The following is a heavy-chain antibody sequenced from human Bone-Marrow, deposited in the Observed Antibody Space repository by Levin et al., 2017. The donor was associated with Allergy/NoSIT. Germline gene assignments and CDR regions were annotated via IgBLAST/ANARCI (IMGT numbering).Heavy chain of an antibody. CDR3: ALGNFGDPFDY. Sequence: GESLKISCRASGSSFTGYNVHWVRQAPGQGLEWVGWIDPNNDDTRFAQEFQGRLSMTRDTSSSTAYMELTSLRSDDTAVYYCALGNFGDPFDYWGQGTLVTVSS. CDR1: GSSFTGYN. CDR2: IDPNNDDT. J-gene: IGHJ4*02. V-gene: IGHV1-2*02. D-gene: IGHD4-17*01.